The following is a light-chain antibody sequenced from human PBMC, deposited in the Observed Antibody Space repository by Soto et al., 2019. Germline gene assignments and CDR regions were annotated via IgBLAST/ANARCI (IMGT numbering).Light chain of an antibody. CDR1: QSVDSW. J-gene: IGKJ1*01. V-gene: IGKV1-5*03. Sequence: DIQMTQSPSTLSASIGDRVTITCRTSQSVDSWLAWYQQKPGKAPKLLIYKASSLQTGVPSRFSGSGSGTEFTLTISSLQPDDFATYYCQQSNDYSRLFGQGTKVEIK. CDR3: QQSNDYSRL. CDR2: KAS.